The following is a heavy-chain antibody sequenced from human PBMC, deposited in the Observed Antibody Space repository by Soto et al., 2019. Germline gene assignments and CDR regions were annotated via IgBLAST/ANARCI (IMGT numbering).Heavy chain of an antibody. Sequence: HPGGSPGLSCTASGLPHSSFAMMWVRQAPGKGLECVSGIYGSGRGIEYADSVKGRFTISRDNSKNTVYLQMTDLRADDTAVYYCANYSVYNDRLWLMEFRGQGTQVTVSA. V-gene: IGHV3-23*05. CDR1: GLPHSSFA. J-gene: IGHJ4*02. CDR3: ANYSVYNDRLWLMEF. CDR2: IYGSGRGI. D-gene: IGHD2-21*01.